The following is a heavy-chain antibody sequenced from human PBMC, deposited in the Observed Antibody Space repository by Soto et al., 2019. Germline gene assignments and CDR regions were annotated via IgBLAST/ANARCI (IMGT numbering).Heavy chain of an antibody. CDR2: VNPILSMS. D-gene: IGHD3-10*01. V-gene: IGHV1-69*02. CDR1: GDTFSFYS. J-gene: IGHJ4*02. CDR3: ATSYGSGYRAFDY. Sequence: GASVKVSSKASGDTFSFYSINWVRQAPGLGLEWMGRVNPILSMSNYAQRFQGRVTMTADKSTSTAYMELSGLRSEDTAMYYCATSYGSGYRAFDYWGQGALVTVS.